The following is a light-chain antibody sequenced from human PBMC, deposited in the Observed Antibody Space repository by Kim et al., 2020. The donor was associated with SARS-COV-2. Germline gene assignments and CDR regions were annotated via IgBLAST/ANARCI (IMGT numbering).Light chain of an antibody. J-gene: IGKJ1*01. CDR3: QQYSSSPAT. CDR1: QSASSNY. Sequence: EIVLTQSPGTLSLSPGERATLSCRSSQSASSNYLAWYQQKPGQAPRLLIYGASSRATGIPDRFSGSGSGTDFTLTITRLEPEDFAVYYCQQYSSSPATFGQGTKVDIK. V-gene: IGKV3-20*01. CDR2: GAS.